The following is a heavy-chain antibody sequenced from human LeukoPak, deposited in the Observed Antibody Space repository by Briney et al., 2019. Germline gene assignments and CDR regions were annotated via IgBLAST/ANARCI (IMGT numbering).Heavy chain of an antibody. D-gene: IGHD6-13*01. J-gene: IGHJ4*02. CDR3: ARDRSIAAAGSH. CDR2: IYHSGST. CDR1: GYSISSGYY. V-gene: IGHV4-38-2*02. Sequence: PSETLSLTCTVSGYSISSGYYWGWIRQPPGKGLEWIGSIYHSGSTYYNPSLKSRVTISVDTSKNQFSLKLSSVTAADTAVYYCARDRSIAAAGSHWGQGTLVTVSS.